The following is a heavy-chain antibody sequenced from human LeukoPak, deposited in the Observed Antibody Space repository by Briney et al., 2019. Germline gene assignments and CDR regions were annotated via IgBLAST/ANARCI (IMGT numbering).Heavy chain of an antibody. CDR1: GFTFSDYN. D-gene: IGHD3-22*01. J-gene: IGHJ4*02. CDR3: AKGPHYYDSSGYYQDY. Sequence: QAGGSLRLSCAASGFTFSDYNMYWVRQAPGKGLECVSFIGTSSGTIHNADSVEGRFTISRDNSKNTLYLQMNSLRAEDTAVYYCAKGPHYYDSSGYYQDYWGQGTLVTVSS. V-gene: IGHV3-48*01. CDR2: IGTSSGTI.